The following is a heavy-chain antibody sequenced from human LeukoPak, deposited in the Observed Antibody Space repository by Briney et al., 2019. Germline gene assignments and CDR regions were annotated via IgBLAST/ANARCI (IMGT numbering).Heavy chain of an antibody. CDR3: ARTPMVSPNRRGAFDI. Sequence: ASVKVSCKASGGTFSSYTISWVRQAPGQGLGWMGRIIPILGIANYAQKFQGRVTITADKSTSTAYMELSSLRSEDTAVYYCARTPMVSPNRRGAFDIWGQGTMVTVSS. D-gene: IGHD5-18*01. CDR2: IIPILGIA. V-gene: IGHV1-69*02. CDR1: GGTFSSYT. J-gene: IGHJ3*02.